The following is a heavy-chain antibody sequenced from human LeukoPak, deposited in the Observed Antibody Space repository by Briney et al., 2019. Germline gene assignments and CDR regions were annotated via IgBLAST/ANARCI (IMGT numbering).Heavy chain of an antibody. CDR1: GGSISSYY. J-gene: IGHJ4*02. CDR3: ARGRRGPGSG. Sequence: SETLSLTCTVSGGSISSYYWTWSRQPAGKGLEWIGRIHTSGSTNYNPSLKSRVTMSLDTSKNQFSLNLSSVTAADTAVYYCARGRRGPGSGWGQGTLVTVSS. D-gene: IGHD2-15*01. V-gene: IGHV4-4*07. CDR2: IHTSGST.